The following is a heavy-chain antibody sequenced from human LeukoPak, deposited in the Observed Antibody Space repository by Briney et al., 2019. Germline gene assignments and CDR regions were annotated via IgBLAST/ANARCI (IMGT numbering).Heavy chain of an antibody. V-gene: IGHV5-51*01. Sequence: HGESLNISCHVSGYRFSTYWIYWVRQMPGQGLEWVGIIYPPDSRTTYNPSFEGQVTMSADMSAGAAYLQWTSLRASDTAMYYCARLDTAMVYYFDYWGQGTLVTVSS. D-gene: IGHD5-18*01. CDR3: ARLDTAMVYYFDY. J-gene: IGHJ4*02. CDR2: IYPPDSRT. CDR1: GYRFSTYW.